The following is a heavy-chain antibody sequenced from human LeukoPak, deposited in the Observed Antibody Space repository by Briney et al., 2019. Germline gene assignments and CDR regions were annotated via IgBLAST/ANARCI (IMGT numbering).Heavy chain of an antibody. V-gene: IGHV3-23*01. CDR2: ISGSGDST. J-gene: IGHJ4*02. CDR1: GFTFTSFA. D-gene: IGHD3-10*01. CDR3: AKYYYGSGRFEY. Sequence: GGSLRLSCAASGFTFTSFALTWVRQAPGKGLEWVSGISGSGDSTYYADSVKGRFTISRDSSKNTLYLQMSGLRAEDTAVYYCAKYYYGSGRFEYWGQGTLVTVSS.